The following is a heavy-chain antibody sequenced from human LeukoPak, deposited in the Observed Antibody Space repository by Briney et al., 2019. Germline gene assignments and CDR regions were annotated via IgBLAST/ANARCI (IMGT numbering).Heavy chain of an antibody. D-gene: IGHD2/OR15-2a*01. CDR3: ARVDSNSYYYYYYYMDV. CDR1: GFTFSSYN. CDR2: ISSSSTTI. J-gene: IGHJ6*03. V-gene: IGHV3-48*01. Sequence: GGSLRLSCAASGFTFSSYNMNWVRQAPGKRLEWVSYISSSSTTIYYADSVKGRFTISRDNAKNSLYLQMNSLRAEDTAVYYCARVDSNSYYYYYYYMDVWGKGTTVTVSS.